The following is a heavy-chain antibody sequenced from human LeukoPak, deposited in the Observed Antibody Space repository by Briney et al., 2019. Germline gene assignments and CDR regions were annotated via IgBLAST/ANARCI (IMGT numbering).Heavy chain of an antibody. CDR1: GFTFSTYW. V-gene: IGHV3-7*01. CDR2: IMQDGSQK. D-gene: IGHD3-22*01. J-gene: IGHJ4*02. CDR3: ARYFNSIGYSSLRGDY. Sequence: GGSLRLSCVASGFTFSTYWVTWVRQAPGTGLEGVASIMQDGSQKDYVDSVKGRFTISRDNAKNSLYLQMDSLRVEDTAVYYCARYFNSIGYSSLRGDYWGQGTLVTVSS.